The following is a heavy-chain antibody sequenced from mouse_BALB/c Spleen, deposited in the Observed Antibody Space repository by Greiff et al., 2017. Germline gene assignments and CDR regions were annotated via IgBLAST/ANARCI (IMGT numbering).Heavy chain of an antibody. J-gene: IGHJ4*01. Sequence: VKVVESGPGLVAPSQSLSITCTVSGFSLTSYGVHWVRQPPGKGLEWLGVIWAGGSTNYNSALMSRLSISKDNSKSQVFLKMNSLQTDDTAMYYCAAYRYYAMDYWGQGTSVTVSS. CDR3: AAYRYYAMDY. CDR1: GFSLTSYG. V-gene: IGHV2-9*02. CDR2: IWAGGST. D-gene: IGHD2-14*01.